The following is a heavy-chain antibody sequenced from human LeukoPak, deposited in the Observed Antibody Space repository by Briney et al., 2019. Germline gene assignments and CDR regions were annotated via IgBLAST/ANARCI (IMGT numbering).Heavy chain of an antibody. CDR2: ISWNSGSI. CDR3: AKSFGSGSYSYYFDY. J-gene: IGHJ4*02. CDR1: GFTFDDYA. Sequence: PGRSLRLSCAASGFTFDDYAMHWVRQAPGKGLEWVSGISWNSGSIGYADSVKGRFTISRDNAKNSLYLQMNSLRAEDTALYYCAKSFGSGSYSYYFDYWGQGTLVTVSS. V-gene: IGHV3-9*01. D-gene: IGHD1-26*01.